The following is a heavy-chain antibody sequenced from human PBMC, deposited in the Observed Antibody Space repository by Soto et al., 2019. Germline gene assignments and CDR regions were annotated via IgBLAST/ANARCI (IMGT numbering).Heavy chain of an antibody. Sequence: QVQLVQSGAEVKKPGSSVKVSCKASGGTFSSYAISWVRQAPGQGLEWMGGIIPLFGTVNYAQKFQARVTIIADESTSTAYMQLGSLRSEDTAVYYCARCRDGYNALDYWGQGTLVTVSS. CDR2: IIPLFGTV. CDR1: GGTFSSYA. D-gene: IGHD5-12*01. J-gene: IGHJ4*02. CDR3: ARCRDGYNALDY. V-gene: IGHV1-69*12.